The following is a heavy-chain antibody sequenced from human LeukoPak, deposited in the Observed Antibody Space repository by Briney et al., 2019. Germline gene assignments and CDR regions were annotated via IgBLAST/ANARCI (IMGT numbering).Heavy chain of an antibody. J-gene: IGHJ4*02. CDR3: ARGPVANWGLYFDS. CDR2: IYHSGST. D-gene: IGHD7-27*01. V-gene: IGHV4-38-2*01. Sequence: PSEALSLTCAVSGYSISSGYYWGWIRQPPGKGLEWIGSIYHSGSTYYNPSLKSRVTISVDTSKNQFSLKLSSVTAADTAMYYCARGPVANWGLYFDSWGQGTLVTVSS. CDR1: GYSISSGYY.